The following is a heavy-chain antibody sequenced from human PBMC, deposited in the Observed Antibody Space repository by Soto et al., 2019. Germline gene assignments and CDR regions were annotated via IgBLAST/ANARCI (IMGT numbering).Heavy chain of an antibody. J-gene: IGHJ4*02. Sequence: GGSLRLSCVASGLTFGSRAMSWVRQAPGEGLQWVSTIADTGGDAKYADSVRGRFVISRDNSKKTLYLQMTSLTAEDSAMYFCARGSTDSYQGSRIFDFWGRGTPVAVSS. CDR1: GLTFGSRA. V-gene: IGHV3-23*01. CDR3: ARGSTDSYQGSRIFDF. D-gene: IGHD3-10*01. CDR2: IADTGGDA.